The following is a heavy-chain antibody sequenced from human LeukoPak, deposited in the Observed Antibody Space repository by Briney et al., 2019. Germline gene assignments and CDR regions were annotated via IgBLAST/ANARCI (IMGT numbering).Heavy chain of an antibody. J-gene: IGHJ4*02. CDR3: ASSMIVVATFDY. D-gene: IGHD3-22*01. V-gene: IGHV3-23*01. CDR2: ISGSGGST. Sequence: GGSLRLSCAASGFTFSSNAMSWVRQAPGKGLEWVSDISGSGGSTYYADSVKGRFTISRDNSKNTLYLQMNSLRAEDTAVYYCASSMIVVATFDYWGQGTLVTVSS. CDR1: GFTFSSNA.